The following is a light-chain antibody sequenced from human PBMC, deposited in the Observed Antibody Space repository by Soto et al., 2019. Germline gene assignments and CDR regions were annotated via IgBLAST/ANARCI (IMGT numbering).Light chain of an antibody. CDR1: QSVSSSY. J-gene: IGKJ3*01. CDR2: GAS. Sequence: EIVLTQSPGTLSLSPGERATLSCRASQSVSSSYLAWYQQKPGQAPRILIYGASSRATGIPDRFSGSGSGSDFTITISRLEPEDFAVYYCHQYGSSPKFNFGPGNKVDIK. V-gene: IGKV3-20*01. CDR3: HQYGSSPKFN.